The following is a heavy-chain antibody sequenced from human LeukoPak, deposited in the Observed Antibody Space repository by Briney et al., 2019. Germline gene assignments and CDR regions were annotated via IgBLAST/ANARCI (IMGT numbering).Heavy chain of an antibody. J-gene: IGHJ4*02. CDR3: ARGSEGYYDSSGYPT. CDR1: GYTFTSYG. Sequence: ASVKVSCKASGYTFTSYGISWVRQAPGQGLEWMGWISAYNGNTNCAQKLQGRVTMTTDTSTSTAYMELRSLRSDDTAVYYCARGSEGYYDSSGYPTWGQGTLVTVSS. V-gene: IGHV1-18*01. CDR2: ISAYNGNT. D-gene: IGHD3-22*01.